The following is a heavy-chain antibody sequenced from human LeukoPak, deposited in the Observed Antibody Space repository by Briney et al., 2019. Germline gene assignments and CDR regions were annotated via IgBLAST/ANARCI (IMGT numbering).Heavy chain of an antibody. CDR1: GGSISNYY. CDR3: ARDSGWYFDL. CDR2: IYYSGNT. J-gene: IGHJ2*01. V-gene: IGHV4-39*07. Sequence: PSETLSLTCTVSGGSISNYYWGWIRQAPGKGLEWIGSIYYSGNTYYNSSLKSRVTISLDTSKNQFSLNLFSVTAADTAMYYCARDSGWYFDLWGRGTLVTVSS. D-gene: IGHD6-25*01.